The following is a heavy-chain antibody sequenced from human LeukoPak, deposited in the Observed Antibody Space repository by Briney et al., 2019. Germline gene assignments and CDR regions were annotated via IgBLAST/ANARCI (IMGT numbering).Heavy chain of an antibody. Sequence: GGSLRLSCAASGFTFSDYYMIWIRQAPGRGLEWVSYIGNSAGSIYYADSVKGRFTISRDNAKNSLYLQINSLRGEDTAVYYCARDLRYYDFWSGFSNWGQGTLVTVSS. D-gene: IGHD3-3*01. CDR2: IGNSAGSI. J-gene: IGHJ4*02. CDR3: ARDLRYYDFWSGFSN. CDR1: GFTFSDYY. V-gene: IGHV3-11*01.